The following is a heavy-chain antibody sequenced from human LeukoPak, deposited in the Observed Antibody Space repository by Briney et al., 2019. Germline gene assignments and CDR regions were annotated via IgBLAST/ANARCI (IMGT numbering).Heavy chain of an antibody. J-gene: IGHJ4*02. CDR1: GFTFSSHS. V-gene: IGHV3-21*01. CDR3: AGHETREYTNSWEH. Sequence: GGSLRLSCAASGFTFSSHSMNWVRQATGKGLEWVSSISGASEYIIYADSMKGRFTISRDNARSSLFLKMNSLRAEDTAVYYCAGHETREYTNSWEHWGQGTLVTVSS. D-gene: IGHD1-26*01. CDR2: ISGASEYI.